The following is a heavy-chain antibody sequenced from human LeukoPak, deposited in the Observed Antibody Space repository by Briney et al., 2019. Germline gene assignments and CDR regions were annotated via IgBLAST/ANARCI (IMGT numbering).Heavy chain of an antibody. CDR2: IYTSGST. Sequence: PSQTLSLTCTVSGGSISSGSYYWSWIRQPAGKGLEWIGRIYTSGSTNYNPSLKSRVTISVDTSKNQFSLKLSSVTAADTAVYYCARLKLERRNYYYYMDVWGKGTTVTVSS. CDR1: GGSISSGSYY. D-gene: IGHD1-1*01. CDR3: ARLKLERRNYYYYMDV. J-gene: IGHJ6*03. V-gene: IGHV4-61*02.